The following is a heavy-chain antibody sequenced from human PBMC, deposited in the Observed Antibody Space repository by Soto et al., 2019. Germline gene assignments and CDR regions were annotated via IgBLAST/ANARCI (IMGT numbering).Heavy chain of an antibody. J-gene: IGHJ5*02. CDR2: IYYSGST. Sequence: SETLSLTCTVSGCSISSGDYYWSWIRQPPGKGLEWIGYIYYSGSTYYNPSLKSRVTISVDTSKNQFSLKLSSVTAADTAVYYCARAWDCGGDCYSGWFDPWGQGTLVTVSS. CDR1: GCSISSGDYY. CDR3: ARAWDCGGDCYSGWFDP. D-gene: IGHD2-21*02. V-gene: IGHV4-30-4*01.